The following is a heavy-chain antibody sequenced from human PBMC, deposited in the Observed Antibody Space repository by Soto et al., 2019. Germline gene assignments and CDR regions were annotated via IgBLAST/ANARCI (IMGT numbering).Heavy chain of an antibody. Sequence: QVQLVQSGAEVKKPGASVKVSCKASGYTFTGHYMQWVRQAPGQGLEWMGWINPNSGDTNYAQKLWGRDTMPRDTPMRTVSGGRSRGRAGDRALIVGGRVAGGSGGYRRGGGGPYVDVWGQGTTVTVSS. CDR1: GYTFTGHY. V-gene: IGHV1-2*02. J-gene: IGHJ6*02. D-gene: IGHD6-13*01. CDR3: GRVAGGSGGYRRGGGGPYVDV. CDR2: INPNSGDT.